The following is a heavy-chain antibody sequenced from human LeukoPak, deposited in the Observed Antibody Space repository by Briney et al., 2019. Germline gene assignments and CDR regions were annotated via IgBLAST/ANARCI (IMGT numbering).Heavy chain of an antibody. Sequence: GGSLRLSCAASGFTFSDYWMHWVRQAPGKGLVWVSRIKSDGGLTNYADSVKGRFTISRDNTKNTLYLQMNSLRTEDTAVYYCVRDGSSWGNFDYWGQGTLVSVSS. CDR2: IKSDGGLT. J-gene: IGHJ4*02. CDR1: GFTFSDYW. V-gene: IGHV3-74*01. CDR3: VRDGSSWGNFDY. D-gene: IGHD7-27*01.